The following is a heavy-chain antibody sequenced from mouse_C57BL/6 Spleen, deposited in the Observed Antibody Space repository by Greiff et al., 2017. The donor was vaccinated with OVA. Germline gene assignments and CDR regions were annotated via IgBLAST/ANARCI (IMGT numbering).Heavy chain of an antibody. CDR3: TRERWYFDV. Sequence: DVMLVESGEGLVKPGGSLKLSCAASGFTFSSYAMSWVRQTPEKRLEWVAYISSGGDYIYYADTVKGRFTISRDNARNTLYLQMSSLKSEDTAMYYCTRERWYFDVWGTGTTVTVSS. V-gene: IGHV5-9-1*02. J-gene: IGHJ1*03. CDR1: GFTFSSYA. CDR2: ISSGGDYI.